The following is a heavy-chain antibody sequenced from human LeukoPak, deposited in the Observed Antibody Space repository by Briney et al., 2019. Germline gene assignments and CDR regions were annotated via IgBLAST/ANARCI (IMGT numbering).Heavy chain of an antibody. CDR2: IDHSGST. D-gene: IGHD6-6*01. CDR1: GDSIRSDNW. Sequence: PSQTLSLTCAVSGDSIRSDNWWSWVRQPPGKGLEWIGEIDHSGSTDYNMSLKSRVTISIDKSKNQFSLRLSSVTAADTAVYYCARGDAAARRVFDYWGQGILVTVSS. V-gene: IGHV4-4*02. CDR3: ARGDAAARRVFDY. J-gene: IGHJ4*02.